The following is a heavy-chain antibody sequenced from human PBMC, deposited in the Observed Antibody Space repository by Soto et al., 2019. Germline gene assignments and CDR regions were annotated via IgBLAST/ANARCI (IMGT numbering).Heavy chain of an antibody. J-gene: IGHJ4*02. V-gene: IGHV4-59*01. CDR2: IYYSGST. CDR1: GGSISSYY. Sequence: QVQLQESGPGLVKPSETLSLTRTVSGGSISSYYWSWIRQPPGKGLEWIGYIYYSGSTNYNPSLKSRVTISVDTSKNQFSLKLSSVTAADTAVYYCARTLLHYYDSSGYFDYWGQGTLVTVSS. CDR3: ARTLLHYYDSSGYFDY. D-gene: IGHD3-22*01.